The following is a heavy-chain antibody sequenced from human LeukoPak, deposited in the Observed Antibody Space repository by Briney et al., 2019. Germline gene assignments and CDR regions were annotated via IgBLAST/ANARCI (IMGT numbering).Heavy chain of an antibody. CDR3: ARERVGSSGLLTY. Sequence: ASVKVSCKASGYTFTNYGMHWVRQAPGQSLEWMGWINTGNGNTKYSQKFQGRVTITRDTSASTAYMELSSLRSEDTAVYYCARERVGSSGLLTYWGQGTLVTVSS. J-gene: IGHJ4*02. V-gene: IGHV1-3*04. CDR1: GYTFTNYG. CDR2: INTGNGNT. D-gene: IGHD6-19*01.